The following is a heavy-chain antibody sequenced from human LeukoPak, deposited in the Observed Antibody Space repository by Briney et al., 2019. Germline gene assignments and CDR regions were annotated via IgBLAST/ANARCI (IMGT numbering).Heavy chain of an antibody. CDR3: ARDYGGNSHYFDY. CDR2: ISYDGSNT. J-gene: IGHJ4*02. CDR1: GFTFNTYA. Sequence: GGSLRLSCAASGFTFNTYAIHWVRQAPGKGLEWVALISYDGSNTFYADSVKGRFTVSRDNSKDTLSMQMNSLRAEDTAVYYCARDYGGNSHYFDYWGQGTLVTVSS. D-gene: IGHD4-23*01. V-gene: IGHV3-30-3*01.